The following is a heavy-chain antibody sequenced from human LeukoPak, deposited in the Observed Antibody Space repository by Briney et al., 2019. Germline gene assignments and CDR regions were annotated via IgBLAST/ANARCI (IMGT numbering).Heavy chain of an antibody. V-gene: IGHV4-34*01. J-gene: IGHJ3*02. CDR3: ARGTTPGYSGHGGALDAFDI. CDR2: INHSGST. D-gene: IGHD5-12*01. Sequence: SETLSLTCAVYGGSFSGYYWSWIRQPPGKGLEWIGEINHSGSTNYSPSLKGRVTISVDTSKNQFSLKLSSVTAADTAVYYCARGTTPGYSGHGGALDAFDIWGQGTMVTVSS. CDR1: GGSFSGYY.